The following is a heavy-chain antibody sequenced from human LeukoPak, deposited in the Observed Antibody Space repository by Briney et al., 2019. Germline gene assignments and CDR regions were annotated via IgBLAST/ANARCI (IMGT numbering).Heavy chain of an antibody. CDR3: ARGRKSRDYYYYYYMDV. CDR1: GGSFSGYY. Sequence: SETLSLTCAVYGGSFSGYYWSWIRQPPGKGLEWIGEINHSGSTNYNPPLKSRVTISVDTSKNQFSLKLSSVTAADTAVYYCARGRKSRDYYYYYYMDVWGKGTTVTVSS. V-gene: IGHV4-34*01. J-gene: IGHJ6*03. CDR2: INHSGST.